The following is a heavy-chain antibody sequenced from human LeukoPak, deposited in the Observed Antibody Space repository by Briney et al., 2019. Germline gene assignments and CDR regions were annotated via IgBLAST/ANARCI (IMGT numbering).Heavy chain of an antibody. CDR1: GGTFSSYA. Sequence: ASVKVSCKASGGTFSSYAISWVRQAPGQGLEWMGGIIPIFGTANYAQKFQGRVTITADESTSTAYMELSSLRSEDTAVYYCARGFGSGLGYYYYYYMDVWGKGTTVTISS. J-gene: IGHJ6*03. D-gene: IGHD3-10*01. CDR3: ARGFGSGLGYYYYYYMDV. V-gene: IGHV1-69*13. CDR2: IIPIFGTA.